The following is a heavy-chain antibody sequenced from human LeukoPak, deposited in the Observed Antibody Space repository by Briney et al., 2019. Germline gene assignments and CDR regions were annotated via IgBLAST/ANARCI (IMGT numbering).Heavy chain of an antibody. CDR2: INHSGST. Sequence: SETLSLTCAVYGGSFSGYYWSWIRQPPGKGLEWIGEINHSGSTNYNPSLKSRVTISVDTSKNQFSLKLSSVTAADTAVYYCARGRSRIPGPKSKWFDPWGQGTLVTVSS. CDR3: ARGRSRIPGPKSKWFDP. CDR1: GGSFSGYY. J-gene: IGHJ5*02. D-gene: IGHD2-15*01. V-gene: IGHV4-34*01.